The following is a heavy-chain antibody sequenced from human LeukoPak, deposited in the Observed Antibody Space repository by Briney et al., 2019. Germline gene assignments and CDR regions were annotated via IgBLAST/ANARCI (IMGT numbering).Heavy chain of an antibody. V-gene: IGHV3-21*01. D-gene: IGHD3-16*01. CDR1: GFTLSRYI. CDR3: ARVLGAYYYMDV. CDR2: ISNDSRYI. Sequence: GGSLGLSCIASGFTLSRYIMNWVRQAPGKGLEWVASISNDSRYIYYSDSVKGRFTISRDNAENTVYLQTNSLRVEDTAVYYCARVLGAYYYMDVWGKGTTVTISS. J-gene: IGHJ6*03.